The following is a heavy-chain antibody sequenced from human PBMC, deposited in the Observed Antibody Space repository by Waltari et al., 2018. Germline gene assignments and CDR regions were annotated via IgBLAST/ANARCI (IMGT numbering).Heavy chain of an antibody. Sequence: QVQLQESGPGLVKPSETLSLTCAVSGYSISSGYYWGWIRQPPGKGLEWIGSIYHSGSTYNNPSLKSRVTISVDTSKNQFSLKLSSVTAADTAVYYCARGGVATPLDYWGQGTLVTVSS. V-gene: IGHV4-38-2*01. CDR1: GYSISSGYY. CDR3: ARGGVATPLDY. D-gene: IGHD5-12*01. J-gene: IGHJ4*02. CDR2: IYHSGST.